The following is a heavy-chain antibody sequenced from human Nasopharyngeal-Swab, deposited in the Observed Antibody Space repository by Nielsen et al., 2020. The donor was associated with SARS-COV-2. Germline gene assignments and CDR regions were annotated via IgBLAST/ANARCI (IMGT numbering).Heavy chain of an antibody. CDR1: GSTFTNVW. D-gene: IGHD1-26*01. CDR2: IRNKRDGETR. Sequence: GGPLSLSCAVSGSTFTNVWMPCVRQAPGQGLEWVALIRNKRDGETRDYAAPVQGRFTVSRDDSKYTVYLQMNSLKTEDTAVYYCATGAPSGTFYDNWGQGVLVTVSS. J-gene: IGHJ4*02. CDR3: ATGAPSGTFYDN. V-gene: IGHV3-15*01.